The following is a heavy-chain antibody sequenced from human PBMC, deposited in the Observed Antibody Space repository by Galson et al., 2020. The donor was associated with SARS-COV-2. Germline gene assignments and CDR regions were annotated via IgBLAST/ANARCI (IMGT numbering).Heavy chain of an antibody. CDR2: IWYDGSKK. J-gene: IGHJ4*02. CDR3: AREAEVTAAGNSLDY. D-gene: IGHD6-13*01. V-gene: IGHV3-33*01. CDR1: GFTFRSYG. Sequence: QLGESLKISFAASGFTFRSYGIHWVRPAPGKGLEWVAVIWYDGSKKYYAASLEGRFTISRDNSTNTLYLQVDNLGAEDTAVYYCAREAEVTAAGNSLDYWGRGTLVTVSS.